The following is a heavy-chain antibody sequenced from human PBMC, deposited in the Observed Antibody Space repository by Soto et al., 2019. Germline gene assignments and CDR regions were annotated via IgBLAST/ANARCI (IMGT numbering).Heavy chain of an antibody. D-gene: IGHD3-10*01. CDR1: GYTFTTYT. CDR2: INAGYGYT. Sequence: ASVKVSCKASGYTFTTYTMHWVRQAPGQRLEWIGWINAGYGYTKYSQKFQGRVTITRDTSASTAYMELSSLTSEDTAVYYCARDHYYGSGTYNYFDYWGQGALVTVSS. V-gene: IGHV1-3*01. J-gene: IGHJ4*02. CDR3: ARDHYYGSGTYNYFDY.